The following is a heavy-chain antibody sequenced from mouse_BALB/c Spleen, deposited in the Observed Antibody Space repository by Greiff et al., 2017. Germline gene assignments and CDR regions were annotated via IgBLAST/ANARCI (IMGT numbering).Heavy chain of an antibody. CDR2: ISYSGST. V-gene: IGHV3-2*02. J-gene: IGHJ3*01. Sequence: EVKLQESGPGLVKPSQSLSLTCTVTGYSITSDYAWNWIRQFPGNKLEWMGYISYSGSTSYNPSLKSRISITRDTSKNQFFLQLNSVTTEDTATYYCASPNYYGSWSLAYWGQGTLVTVSA. CDR1: GYSITSDYA. CDR3: ASPNYYGSWSLAY. D-gene: IGHD1-1*01.